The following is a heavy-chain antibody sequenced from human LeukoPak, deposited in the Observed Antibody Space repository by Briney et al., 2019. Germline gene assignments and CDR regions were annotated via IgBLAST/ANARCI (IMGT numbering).Heavy chain of an antibody. Sequence: ASVKVSCMASGYSFTSYDINWVRQASGQGLEWMGWMNPNSGNTGFAQKFQGRVTMTRNTSISTAYMELSSLTSEDTAMYYCARDPLRGGAVSYLLGYWGQGTLVTVSS. CDR1: GYSFTSYD. J-gene: IGHJ4*02. D-gene: IGHD3-10*01. V-gene: IGHV1-8*01. CDR2: MNPNSGNT. CDR3: ARDPLRGGAVSYLLGY.